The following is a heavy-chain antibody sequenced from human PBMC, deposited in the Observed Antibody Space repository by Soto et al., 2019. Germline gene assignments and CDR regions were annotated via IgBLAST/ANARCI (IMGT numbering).Heavy chain of an antibody. CDR1: GGSVSGGVYY. Sequence: QVQLQESGPGLVKPSQTLSLTCTVSGGSVSGGVYYWNWIRQHPEKGLEWIGYIYYSVRTYYNPSFRSRVTISADTSKNQFSLKLSSVTVADTAVYYCARSSVAGAGYFQHWGQGTQVIVSS. CDR2: IYYSVRT. J-gene: IGHJ1*01. CDR3: ARSSVAGAGYFQH. D-gene: IGHD6-19*01. V-gene: IGHV4-31*03.